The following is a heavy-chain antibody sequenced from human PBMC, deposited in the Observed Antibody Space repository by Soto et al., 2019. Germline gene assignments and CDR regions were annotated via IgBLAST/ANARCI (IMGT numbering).Heavy chain of an antibody. V-gene: IGHV3-74*01. Sequence: GRSMRLSWTAGGFFLNDKWMHWVRQAPGKGLVWAARIDGQSGTTNYAGSVRGRFTISRDNAKNTVYLHLNTLTDEDTAVYYCAKGGAMGVDHWGQGTLVTVSS. CDR3: AKGGAMGVDH. CDR1: GFFLNDKW. CDR2: IDGQSGTT. J-gene: IGHJ4*02. D-gene: IGHD1-26*01.